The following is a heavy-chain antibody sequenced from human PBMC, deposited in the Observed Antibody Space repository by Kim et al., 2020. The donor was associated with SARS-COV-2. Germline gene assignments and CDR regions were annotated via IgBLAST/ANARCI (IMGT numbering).Heavy chain of an antibody. CDR1: GFTFGDYA. D-gene: IGHD3-16*01. CDR2: IRSKAYGGTT. V-gene: IGHV3-49*03. CDR3: TRAEYDYVWGHPGFDY. Sequence: GGSLRLSCTASGFTFGDYAMSWFRQAPGKGLEWVGFIRSKAYGGTTEYAASVKGRFTISRDDSKSIAYLQMNSLKTEDTAVYYCTRAEYDYVWGHPGFDYWGQGTLVTVSS. J-gene: IGHJ4*02.